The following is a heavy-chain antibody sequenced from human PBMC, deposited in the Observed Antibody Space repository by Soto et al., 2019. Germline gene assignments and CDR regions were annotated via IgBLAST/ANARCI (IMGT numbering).Heavy chain of an antibody. Sequence: GGSLRLSCAASVFTFSSYAMSWVRQAPGKGLERGSAISGSGGSTYYADSVKGRFTISRDNAKNTLYLQMNSLRAEDTAIYYCAKDSHWAIISPTHDYWGHGTMVTVSS. J-gene: IGHJ4*01. CDR1: VFTFSSYA. CDR2: ISGSGGST. CDR3: AKDSHWAIISPTHDY. V-gene: IGHV3-23*01. D-gene: IGHD2-2*01.